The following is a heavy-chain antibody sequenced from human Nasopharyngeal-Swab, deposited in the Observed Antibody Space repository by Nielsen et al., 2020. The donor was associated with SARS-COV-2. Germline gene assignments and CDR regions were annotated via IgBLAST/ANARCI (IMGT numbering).Heavy chain of an antibody. CDR3: ATSRGGGAYNYVLDY. CDR2: IWYDGSNK. Sequence: GESLKISCAASGFTFSSYGMHLVRQAPGKGLEWVAVIWYDGSNKYYADSVKGRFTISRDNSNNTLSLQMNGLRAEDTAVYYCATSRGGGAYNYVLDYWGQGTLVTVSS. D-gene: IGHD3-16*01. J-gene: IGHJ4*02. V-gene: IGHV3-33*01. CDR1: GFTFSSYG.